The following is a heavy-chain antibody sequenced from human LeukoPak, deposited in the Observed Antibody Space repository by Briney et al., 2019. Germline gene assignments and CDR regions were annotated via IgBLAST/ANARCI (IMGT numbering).Heavy chain of an antibody. J-gene: IGHJ5*02. Sequence: SETLSLTCTVSGGSISSYYWSWIRQPPGKGLEWIGYIYYSGSTNYNPSLKSRVTISVDTSKDQFSLKLSSVTAADTAVYYCARGGYYGSGNDFRFDPWGQGTLVTVSS. CDR1: GGSISSYY. D-gene: IGHD3-10*01. V-gene: IGHV4-59*01. CDR3: ARGGYYGSGNDFRFDP. CDR2: IYYSGST.